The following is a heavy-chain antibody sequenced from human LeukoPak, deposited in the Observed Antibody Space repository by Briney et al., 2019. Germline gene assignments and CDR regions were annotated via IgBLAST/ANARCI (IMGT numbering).Heavy chain of an antibody. Sequence: PGGSLRLSCAASGFTFSSYWMSWVRQAPGKGLEWVANIKQDGSEKYYVDSVKGRFTISRDNAKNSLYLQMNSLRAEDTAVYYCARDLGYYDSSGLDYWGQGTLVTVSS. D-gene: IGHD3-22*01. CDR2: IKQDGSEK. CDR1: GFTFSSYW. V-gene: IGHV3-7*01. J-gene: IGHJ4*02. CDR3: ARDLGYYDSSGLDY.